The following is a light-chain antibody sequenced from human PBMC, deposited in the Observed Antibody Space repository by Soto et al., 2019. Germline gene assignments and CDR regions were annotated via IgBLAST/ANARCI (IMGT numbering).Light chain of an antibody. V-gene: IGKV1-5*01. CDR2: DAS. CDR1: QSISSW. J-gene: IGKJ1*01. Sequence: DIQMTQSPSTLSASVGDRVTITCRASQSISSWLAWYQQKPGKAPKLLIYDASSLESGVPSRFSGSGSGTEFTATISSLQPDDFATYYCQEYNSYPPWTFGQGTKVEIK. CDR3: QEYNSYPPWT.